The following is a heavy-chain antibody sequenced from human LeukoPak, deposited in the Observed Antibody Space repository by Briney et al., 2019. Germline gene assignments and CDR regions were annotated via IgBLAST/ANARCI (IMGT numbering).Heavy chain of an antibody. V-gene: IGHV3-7*01. CDR2: IKQDGSEK. D-gene: IGHD4-17*01. Sequence: QSGGSLRLSCAASGFTFSSYAMSWVRQAPGKGLEWVANIKQDGSEKYYVDSVKGRFTISRDNAKNSLYLQMNSLRAEDTAVYYCARVMDYGDYIDYWGQGTLVTVSS. CDR3: ARVMDYGDYIDY. CDR1: GFTFSSYA. J-gene: IGHJ4*02.